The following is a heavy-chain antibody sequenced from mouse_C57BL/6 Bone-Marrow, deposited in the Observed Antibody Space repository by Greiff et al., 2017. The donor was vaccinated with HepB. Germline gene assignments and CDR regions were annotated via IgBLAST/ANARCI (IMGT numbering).Heavy chain of an antibody. CDR3: ARHPYDYDEEDY. D-gene: IGHD2-4*01. CDR2: ISNLAYSI. CDR1: GFTFSDYG. V-gene: IGHV5-15*01. Sequence: EVQGVESGGGLVQPGGSLKLSCAASGFTFSDYGMAWVRQAPRKGPEWVAFISNLAYSIYYADTVTGRFTISRENAKNTLYLEMSSLRSEDTAMYYCARHPYDYDEEDYWGQGTSVTVSS. J-gene: IGHJ4*01.